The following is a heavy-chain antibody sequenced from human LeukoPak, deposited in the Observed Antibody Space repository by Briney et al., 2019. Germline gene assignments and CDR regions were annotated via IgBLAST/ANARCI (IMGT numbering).Heavy chain of an antibody. D-gene: IGHD5-18*01. V-gene: IGHV4-59*01. J-gene: IGHJ4*02. CDR2: VYNSGST. CDR1: GGSISSYD. CDR3: ARSMDTAMVYFDY. Sequence: PSETLSLTCTVSGGSISSYDWSWIRQPPGKGLEWIGFVYNSGSTKYNPSLKSRVNISADTSKNQLSLKLSSVTAADTAVYYCARSMDTAMVYFDYWGQGTLVTVSS.